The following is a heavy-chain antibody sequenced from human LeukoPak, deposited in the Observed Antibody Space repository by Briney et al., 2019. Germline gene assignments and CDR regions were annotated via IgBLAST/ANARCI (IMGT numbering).Heavy chain of an antibody. Sequence: SETLSLTCAVYGGSFSGYYWSWIRQPPGKGLEWIGEINHSGSTNYSPSLKSRVTISVDTSKNQFSLKLSPVTAADTAVYYCARAIRDYDFWSGYFSKHFDYWGQGTLVTVSS. CDR3: ARAIRDYDFWSGYFSKHFDY. J-gene: IGHJ4*02. V-gene: IGHV4-34*01. D-gene: IGHD3-3*01. CDR2: INHSGST. CDR1: GGSFSGYY.